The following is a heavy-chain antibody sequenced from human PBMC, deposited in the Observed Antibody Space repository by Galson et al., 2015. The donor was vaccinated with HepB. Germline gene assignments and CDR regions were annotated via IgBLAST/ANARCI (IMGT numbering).Heavy chain of an antibody. CDR3: ARDADYYDSSGYLFRWREKKFNWFDP. J-gene: IGHJ5*02. CDR1: GFSFSNYA. CDR2: ISFDGSKT. Sequence: SLRLSCAGSGFSFSNYAMNWVRQAPGKGLEWVAGISFDGSKTSYADSVKGRFTISRDKSNNTLFLQMNIRRPGDTAVYFCARDADYYDSSGYLFRWREKKFNWFDPWGQGTPVTVSS. D-gene: IGHD3-22*01. V-gene: IGHV3-30-3*01.